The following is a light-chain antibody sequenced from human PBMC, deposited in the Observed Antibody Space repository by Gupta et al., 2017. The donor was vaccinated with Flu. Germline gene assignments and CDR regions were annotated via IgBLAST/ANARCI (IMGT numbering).Light chain of an antibody. Sequence: GERATLSCRTSQIVDINYLAWYQQKGGQAPRLLIYGTVNRATGIPERFTGSGSGTDFTLTINRLEPEDFAVYFCQQYGRSLTFGGGTRVEIK. J-gene: IGKJ4*01. CDR2: GTV. CDR1: QIVDINY. V-gene: IGKV3-20*01. CDR3: QQYGRSLT.